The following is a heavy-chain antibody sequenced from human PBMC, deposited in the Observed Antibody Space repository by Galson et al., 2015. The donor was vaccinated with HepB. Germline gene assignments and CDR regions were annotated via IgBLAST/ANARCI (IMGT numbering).Heavy chain of an antibody. CDR2: IYWVDDK. CDR3: VHRREFDLGEENRHISRAYIGP. CDR1: GFSLTTRGVG. D-gene: IGHD3-16*01. J-gene: IGHJ5*02. V-gene: IGHV2-5*02. Sequence: PALVKPTQTLTLTCTFSGFSLTTRGVGVGWIRQPPGKALEWLGLIYWVDDKRYSPSLESRLTVSKDTSRNQVVLTMTNMDPVDTSTYYCVHRREFDLGEENRHISRAYIGPWGQGALVTVSS.